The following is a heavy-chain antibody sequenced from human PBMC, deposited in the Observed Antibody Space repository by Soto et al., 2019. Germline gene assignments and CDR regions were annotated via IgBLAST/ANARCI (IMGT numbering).Heavy chain of an antibody. V-gene: IGHV3-23*01. J-gene: IGHJ4*02. D-gene: IGHD4-17*01. CDR2: ISGSVGST. Sequence: EVQLLESGGGLVQPGGSLRLSCAASEFTFSSSAMGWVRQAPGKGLEWVSGISGSVGSTYYADSVEGRFTISRDNSKNTLYLQMNSLRAEDTAVYYCAKDFYGDYPDYFGSWGQGTRVTVSS. CDR1: EFTFSSSA. CDR3: AKDFYGDYPDYFGS.